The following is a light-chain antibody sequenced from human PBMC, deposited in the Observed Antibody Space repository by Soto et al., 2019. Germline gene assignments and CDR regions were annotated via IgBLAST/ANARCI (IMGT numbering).Light chain of an antibody. CDR3: SSYTGSNTLVV. V-gene: IGLV2-14*03. Sequence: QSVLTQPASVSGSPGQSITISCIGTSSDVGAYNYVSWYQNHPGKAPKLMIYDVNNRPSGVSNRFSGSKSGNTASLTISGLQAEDEADYYCSSYTGSNTLVVFGGGTKLTVL. CDR2: DVN. CDR1: SSDVGAYNY. J-gene: IGLJ3*02.